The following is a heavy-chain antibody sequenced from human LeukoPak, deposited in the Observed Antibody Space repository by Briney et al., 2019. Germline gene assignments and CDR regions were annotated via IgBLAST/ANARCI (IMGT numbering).Heavy chain of an antibody. J-gene: IGHJ4*02. V-gene: IGHV3-15*01. CDR3: TTDRGSV. Sequence: GGSLRLSCAASGFTFTNVWMSWVRQTAWKGLEWVGRIKSKSDGETTDYAAPVKGRFTISRDDAKTMVYLQMSSLKSEDTAVYYCTTDRGSVWGQGTLVTVSS. CDR2: IKSKSDGETT. CDR1: GFTFTNVW.